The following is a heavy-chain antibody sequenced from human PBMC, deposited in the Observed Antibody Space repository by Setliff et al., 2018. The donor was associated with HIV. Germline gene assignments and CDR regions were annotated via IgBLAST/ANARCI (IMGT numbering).Heavy chain of an antibody. J-gene: IGHJ4*02. CDR3: ARGTLYYYDTGGYSYFDY. CDR1: GGSIRSGSYY. CDR2: IDYSGNT. Sequence: SETLSLTCSVSGGSIRSGSYYWDWIRQPPGKGLEWIGSIDYSGNTHYNPSLKSRVTISVDTSKNQFSLKLSSVTAADTAVFYCARGTLYYYDTGGYSYFDYWGQGTLVTVSS. V-gene: IGHV4-39*07. D-gene: IGHD3-22*01.